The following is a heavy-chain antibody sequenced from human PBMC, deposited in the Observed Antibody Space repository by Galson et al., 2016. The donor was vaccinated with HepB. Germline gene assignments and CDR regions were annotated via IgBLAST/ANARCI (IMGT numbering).Heavy chain of an antibody. CDR2: INPSDSYI. CDR3: ARDAYSSGWYLRRAEYFQH. J-gene: IGHJ1*01. CDR1: GYRFTSYW. D-gene: IGHD6-19*01. Sequence: QSGAEVKKPGESLRISCKGSGYRFTSYWISWVRQMPGKGLEWMGKINPSDSYINYSPSFQGHVTISVDRSISTAYLQWSSLKASDTAIYFCARDAYSSGWYLRRAEYFQHWGQGTLVTVSS. V-gene: IGHV5-10-1*01.